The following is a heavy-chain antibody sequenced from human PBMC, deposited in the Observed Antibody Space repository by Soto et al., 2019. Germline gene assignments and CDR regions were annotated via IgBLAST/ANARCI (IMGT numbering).Heavy chain of an antibody. J-gene: IGHJ4*02. CDR3: ARERYVASRHSHYDS. D-gene: IGHD6-6*01. Sequence: ASVKVSCKASGYRFSTYGINWVRQAPGQGPEWLGWTSTNNDDRNYAQKFRGRVTFTTDTSTSTAYMELRSLISDDTAVYFCARERYVASRHSHYDSWGQGTQGT. CDR2: TSTNNDDR. V-gene: IGHV1-18*04. CDR1: GYRFSTYG.